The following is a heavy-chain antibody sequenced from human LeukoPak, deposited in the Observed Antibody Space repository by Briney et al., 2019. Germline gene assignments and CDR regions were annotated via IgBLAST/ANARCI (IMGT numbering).Heavy chain of an antibody. Sequence: PGGSLRLSCAASGFTVSSNYMSWVRQAPGKGLEWVSVIYSGGSTYYADSVKGRFTISRDNSKNTLYLQMNSLRAEDTAVYYCARSQGSGWYHSFDYWGQGTLVTVSS. J-gene: IGHJ4*02. CDR2: IYSGGST. CDR3: ARSQGSGWYHSFDY. CDR1: GFTVSSNY. D-gene: IGHD6-19*01. V-gene: IGHV3-66*01.